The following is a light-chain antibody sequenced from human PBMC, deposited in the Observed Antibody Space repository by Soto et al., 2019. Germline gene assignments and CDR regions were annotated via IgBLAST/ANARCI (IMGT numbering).Light chain of an antibody. CDR1: SSDFGTYNL. Sequence: QSVLTQPASVSGSPGQSITISCTGPSSDFGTYNLVSWYQQYPGKAPKLILYEVNKRPSGVSNRFSGSKSGNSASLTISGLQAEDETVYYCCSYAGGSALYVFGTGTKVTVL. CDR2: EVN. J-gene: IGLJ1*01. V-gene: IGLV2-23*02. CDR3: CSYAGGSALYV.